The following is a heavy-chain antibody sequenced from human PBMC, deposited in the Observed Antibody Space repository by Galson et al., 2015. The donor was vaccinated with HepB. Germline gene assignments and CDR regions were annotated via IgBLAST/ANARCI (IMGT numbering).Heavy chain of an antibody. CDR3: ARQGGVTSYYYYGMDV. CDR1: GFTFSSYA. D-gene: IGHD5-18*01. CDR2: ISYDGSNK. J-gene: IGHJ6*02. Sequence: SLRLSCAASGFTFSSYAMHWVRQAPGKGLEWVAVISYDGSNKYYADSVQGRFTITRDNAKNSLYLQMNSLRADDTAVYYCARQGGVTSYYYYGMDVWGQGTTVTASS. V-gene: IGHV3-30*04.